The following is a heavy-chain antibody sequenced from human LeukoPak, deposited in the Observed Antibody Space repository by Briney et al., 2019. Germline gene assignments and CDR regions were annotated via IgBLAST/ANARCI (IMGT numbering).Heavy chain of an antibody. CDR1: RFTFSHFG. CDR3: AKDAQRGFDYSNSLES. V-gene: IGHV3-33*03. Sequence: PGKSLTLSCVASRFTFSHFGMHWVRQAPGKGLEWVAAIWSDATNQYYADSVKGRFTISRDNSRNTVFLQMTNLRVEDTAVYFCAKDAQRGFDYSNSLESWGQGTLVTVSS. CDR2: IWSDATNQ. D-gene: IGHD4-11*01. J-gene: IGHJ4*02.